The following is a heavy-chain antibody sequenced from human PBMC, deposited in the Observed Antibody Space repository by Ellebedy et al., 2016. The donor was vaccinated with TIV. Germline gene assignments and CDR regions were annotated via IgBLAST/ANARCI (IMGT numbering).Heavy chain of an antibody. CDR3: ARDIAPGSIPPYYYYGMDV. CDR2: IKQDGSEK. V-gene: IGHV3-7*01. CDR1: GFTFSSYG. Sequence: GESLKISXAASGFTFSSYGMHWVRQAPVKGLEWVANIKQDGSEKYYVDSVKGRFTISRDNAKNSLYLQMNSLRAEDTAVYYCARDIAPGSIPPYYYYGMDVWGQGTTVTVSS. J-gene: IGHJ6*02. D-gene: IGHD2-15*01.